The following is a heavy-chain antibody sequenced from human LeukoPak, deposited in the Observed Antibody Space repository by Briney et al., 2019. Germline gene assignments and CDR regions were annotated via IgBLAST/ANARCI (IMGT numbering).Heavy chain of an antibody. CDR2: INSDGSST. D-gene: IGHD3-10*01. Sequence: PGGSLRLSCAASGFTFSSYWMHWVRQAPGKGLVWVSRINSDGSSTSYADSVKGRFTISRDNSKNTLYLQMNSLRAEDTAVYYCAKDRSNSGSYPHPFDYWGQGTLVTVSS. CDR3: AKDRSNSGSYPHPFDY. J-gene: IGHJ4*02. CDR1: GFTFSSYW. V-gene: IGHV3-74*01.